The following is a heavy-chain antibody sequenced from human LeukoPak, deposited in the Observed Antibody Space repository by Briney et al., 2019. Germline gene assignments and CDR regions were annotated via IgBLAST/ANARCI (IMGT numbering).Heavy chain of an antibody. CDR2: ISAYNGNT. D-gene: IGHD2-8*01. CDR1: GYTFTSYG. J-gene: IGHJ6*03. V-gene: IGHV1-18*01. Sequence: ASVKVSCKASGYTFTSYGISWVRQAPGQGLDWMGWISAYNGNTNYAQKLQGRVTMTTDTSTSTAYMELRSLRSDDTVVYYCARDSSLYCTNGVCYSDYYYMDVWGKGTTVTVPS. CDR3: ARDSSLYCTNGVCYSDYYYMDV.